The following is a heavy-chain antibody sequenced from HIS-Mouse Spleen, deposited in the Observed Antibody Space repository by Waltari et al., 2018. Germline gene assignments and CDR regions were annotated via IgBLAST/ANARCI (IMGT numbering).Heavy chain of an antibody. CDR2: MNPNSGNT. V-gene: IGHV1-8*01. Sequence: QVQLVQSGAEVKKPGASVKVPCKASGYTFTSHDINWVRQATGQGLEWMGWMNPNSGNTGYAQKFQGRVTMTRNTSISTAYMELSSLRSEDTAVYYCARGHDYSNYFDYWGQGTLVTVSS. CDR3: ARGHDYSNYFDY. CDR1: GYTFTSHD. J-gene: IGHJ4*02. D-gene: IGHD4-4*01.